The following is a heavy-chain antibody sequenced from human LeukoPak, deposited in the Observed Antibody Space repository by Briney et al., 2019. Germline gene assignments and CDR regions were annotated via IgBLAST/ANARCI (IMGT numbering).Heavy chain of an antibody. V-gene: IGHV4-34*01. CDR1: DGSFSGYY. J-gene: IGHJ4*02. Sequence: SETLSLTCAVYDGSFSGYYWSWIRQPPGKGLEWIGEINRSGSTNYNPSLKTRVTISVDTSKNQFSLKLSSVTAADTAVYYCARGKVLWFGELLPFDYWGQGTLVTVSS. CDR3: ARGKVLWFGELLPFDY. CDR2: INRSGST. D-gene: IGHD3-10*01.